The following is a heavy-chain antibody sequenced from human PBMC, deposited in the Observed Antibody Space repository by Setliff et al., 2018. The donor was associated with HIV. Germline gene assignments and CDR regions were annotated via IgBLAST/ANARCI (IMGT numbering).Heavy chain of an antibody. Sequence: SETLSLTCTVSGDSINNYYWSWIRQPPGKGLEWIGYVYSTGSTNSKASLKSRVTISVDTSKNQFSLKLSSVTAADTAVYYCARVATGPESFDIWGQGTMVTVSS. V-gene: IGHV4-59*01. CDR2: VYSTGST. CDR3: ARVATGPESFDI. D-gene: IGHD3-9*01. J-gene: IGHJ3*02. CDR1: GDSINNYY.